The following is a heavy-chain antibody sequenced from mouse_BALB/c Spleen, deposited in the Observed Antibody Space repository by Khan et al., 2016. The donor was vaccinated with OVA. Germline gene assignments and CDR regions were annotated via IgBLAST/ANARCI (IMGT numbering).Heavy chain of an antibody. CDR2: IYPGSDST. J-gene: IGHJ3*01. CDR3: ARAGWDVFAY. D-gene: IGHD4-1*01. CDR1: GYTFTDYV. V-gene: IGHV1-77*01. Sequence: QVQLQQSGPELVKPGASVKMSCKASGYTFTDYVMNWVKQRNGQGLEWIGQIYPGSDSTYYNEKFKGKATLTADRSSSTAYMHLSNLTSEDSAVYFCARAGWDVFAYWGQGTLVTVSA.